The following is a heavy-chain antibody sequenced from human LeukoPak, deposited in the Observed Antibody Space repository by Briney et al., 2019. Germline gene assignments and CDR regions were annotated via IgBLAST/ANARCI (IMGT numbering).Heavy chain of an antibody. D-gene: IGHD4-17*01. CDR2: IYHSGST. Sequence: PSETLSLTCTVSGGSISSGGYSWSWIRQPPGKGLEWIGYIYHSGSTYYNPSLKSRVTISVDRSKNQFSLKLSSVTAADTAVYYCARGGPYGDYSDYWGQGTLVTVSS. V-gene: IGHV4-30-2*01. CDR1: GGSISSGGYS. J-gene: IGHJ4*02. CDR3: ARGGPYGDYSDY.